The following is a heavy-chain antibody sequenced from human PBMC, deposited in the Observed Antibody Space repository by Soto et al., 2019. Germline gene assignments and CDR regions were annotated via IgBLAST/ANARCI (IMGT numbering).Heavy chain of an antibody. J-gene: IGHJ4*01. D-gene: IGHD2-15*01. CDR2: ISSNGGST. CDR1: GFTFSSYA. V-gene: IGHV3-64D*06. CDR3: VRSFFCVGGGCSSISSH. Sequence: GGSLRLSCSASGFTFSSYAMHWVRQAPGKGLEYVSAISSNGGSTYYADSVKGRFTISRDNSENTLYLQMNTLRDEDTAVYYWVRSFFCVGGGCSSISSHWGHGTLVTVSS.